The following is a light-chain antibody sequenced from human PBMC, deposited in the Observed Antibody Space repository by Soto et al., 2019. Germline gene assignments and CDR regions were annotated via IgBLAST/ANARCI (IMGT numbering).Light chain of an antibody. CDR3: QQSYSTPLT. Sequence: DIEIAQSPSSLSASVGDRGTFTCRASQSISSYLNWYQQKKGKAPKLLIYAASSLQSGVPSRFSGSGSGTDFTLTISSLQPEDFATYYCQQSYSTPLTFGGGTKVDIK. J-gene: IGKJ4*01. V-gene: IGKV1-39*01. CDR1: QSISSY. CDR2: AAS.